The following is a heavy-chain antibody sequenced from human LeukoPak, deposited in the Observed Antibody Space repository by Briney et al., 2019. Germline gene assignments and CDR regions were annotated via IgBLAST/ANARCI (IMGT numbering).Heavy chain of an antibody. V-gene: IGHV4-34*01. CDR2: INHSGST. D-gene: IGHD2-2*01. CDR3: ARHIVVVPAAGGGGFDP. CDR1: GGSFSGYY. J-gene: IGHJ5*02. Sequence: SETLSLTCAVYGGSFSGYYWSWIRQPPGKGLEWIGEINHSGSTNYNPSLKSRVTISVDTSKNQFSLKLSSVTAADTAVYYCARHIVVVPAAGGGGFDPWGQGTLVTVSS.